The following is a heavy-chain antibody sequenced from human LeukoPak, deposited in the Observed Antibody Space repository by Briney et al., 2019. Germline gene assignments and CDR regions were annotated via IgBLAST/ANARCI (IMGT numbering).Heavy chain of an antibody. CDR3: ARYNYYMDV. Sequence: PSQTRSLTCTVSGGSISSGSYYWSWIRQPAGKGLEWIGRIYTSGSTNYNPSLKSRVTISVDTSKNQFSLKLSSVTAADTAVYYCARYNYYMDVWGKGTTVTVSS. V-gene: IGHV4-61*02. CDR1: GGSISSGSYY. J-gene: IGHJ6*03. CDR2: IYTSGST.